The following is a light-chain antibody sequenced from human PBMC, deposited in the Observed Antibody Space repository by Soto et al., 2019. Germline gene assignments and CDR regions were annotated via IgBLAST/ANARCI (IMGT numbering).Light chain of an antibody. J-gene: IGKJ1*01. CDR1: ETTSIY. CDR3: QQSYVPPPT. Sequence: DVQLTQSPSSLSASLGDRVTITCRASETTSIYLNWYQQKPGKAPRLLIYAASSLQSGVPSRFSGSGSGTDFTLTISSLQSEDFATYYCQQSYVPPPTFGQGTKVESK. CDR2: AAS. V-gene: IGKV1-39*01.